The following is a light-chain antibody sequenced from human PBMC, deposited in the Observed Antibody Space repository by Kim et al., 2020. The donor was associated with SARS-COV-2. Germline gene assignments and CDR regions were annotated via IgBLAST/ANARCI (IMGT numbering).Light chain of an antibody. CDR3: CSFTMNVTWV. CDR1: LTDVGTFSL. CDR2: DIS. V-gene: IGLV2-23*02. Sequence: GPSITITCSGTLTDVGTFSLLSWYQQQPGKAPRLIIFDISHRPSGISGRFSGSKSGNTASLTISDLQPDDEADYFCCSFTMNVTWVFGGGTQLTVL. J-gene: IGLJ3*02.